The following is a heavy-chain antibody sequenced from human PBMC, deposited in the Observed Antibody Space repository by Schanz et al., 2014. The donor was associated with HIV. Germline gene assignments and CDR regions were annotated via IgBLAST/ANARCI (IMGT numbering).Heavy chain of an antibody. J-gene: IGHJ4*02. CDR1: GFTFSSYS. D-gene: IGHD3-22*01. V-gene: IGHV3-23*01. CDR2: ISGGGRS. CDR3: AKPEYDSRGNSQSHFDS. Sequence: EVQLLESGGGLVQPGGSLRLSCAASGFTFSSYSMNWVRQAPGKGLEWVSAISGGGRSYYADSVNGRFTISRDNSKNTLYLQMTTLRTEDTAVYYCAKPEYDSRGNSQSHFDSWGQGTLVTVSS.